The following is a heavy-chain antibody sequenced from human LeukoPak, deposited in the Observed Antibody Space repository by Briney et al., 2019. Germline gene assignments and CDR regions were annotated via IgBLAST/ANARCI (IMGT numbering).Heavy chain of an antibody. CDR3: ARWGRRRGCSGGRCYRYYMDV. V-gene: IGHV4-34*01. D-gene: IGHD2-15*01. CDR2: INHSGST. J-gene: IGHJ6*03. Sequence: SETLSLTCAVYGGSFSGYYWSWIRQPPGKGLEWIGEINHSGSTNYNPSLKSRVTISVDTSKNQFSLKLSSVTAADTAVYYCARWGRRRGCSGGRCYRYYMDVWGKGTTVTVSS. CDR1: GGSFSGYY.